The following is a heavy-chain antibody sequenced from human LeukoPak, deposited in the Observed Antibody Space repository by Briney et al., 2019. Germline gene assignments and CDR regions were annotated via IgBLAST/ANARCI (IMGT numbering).Heavy chain of an antibody. V-gene: IGHV1-2*02. Sequence: ASVQVSCKASGYTFTRHFFHWVRQAPGQGLEWMGWINPNSGVTSFAQKFQGRVTLTRDTSISTVYMELTSLRSDDTAVYYCMRGGGSSWFDYWGQGTLVSVSS. CDR3: MRGGGSSWFDY. CDR2: INPNSGVT. J-gene: IGHJ4*02. CDR1: GYTFTRHF. D-gene: IGHD6-13*01.